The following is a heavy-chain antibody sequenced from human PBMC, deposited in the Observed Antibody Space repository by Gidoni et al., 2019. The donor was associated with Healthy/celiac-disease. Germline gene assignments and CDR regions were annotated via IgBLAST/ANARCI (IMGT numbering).Heavy chain of an antibody. J-gene: IGHJ6*03. CDR2: IIPIFGTA. Sequence: QVQLVQSGAEVKKPGSSVKVSCKASGGTFSSYAIRWVRQAPGQGLEWMGGIIPIFGTANYAQKFQGRVTITADKSTSTAYMELSSLRSEDTAVYYCASQEQQLVGYYYYYYMDVWGKGTTVTVSS. D-gene: IGHD6-13*01. CDR3: ASQEQQLVGYYYYYYMDV. CDR1: GGTFSSYA. V-gene: IGHV1-69*06.